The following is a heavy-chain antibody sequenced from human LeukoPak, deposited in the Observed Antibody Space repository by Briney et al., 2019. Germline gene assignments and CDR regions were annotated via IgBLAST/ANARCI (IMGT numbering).Heavy chain of an antibody. CDR1: GFTFSSYG. J-gene: IGHJ6*04. CDR2: IWYDGSNK. Sequence: GRSLRLSCAASGFTFSSYGMHWVRQAPGKGLELVAVIWYDGSNKYYADSVKGRFTISRDNSKNTLYLQMNSLRAEDTAVYYCARDSVIFRGMDVWGKGTTVTVSS. D-gene: IGHD5/OR15-5a*01. V-gene: IGHV3-33*01. CDR3: ARDSVIFRGMDV.